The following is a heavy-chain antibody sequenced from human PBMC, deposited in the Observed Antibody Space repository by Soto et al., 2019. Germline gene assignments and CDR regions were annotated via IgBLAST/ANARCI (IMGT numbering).Heavy chain of an antibody. J-gene: IGHJ6*02. CDR1: GDSVSSGSYY. Sequence: QVQLQESGPGLVKPSETLSLTCTVSGDSVSSGSYYWTWIRQPPGKGLEWIGYLYYTGTTNYNPSLKRRVTMSLDTSRNHFPLTLRAAPAADTAVCFCARTFCSTTSCQAHGMDVWGQGTSVTGSS. CDR2: LYYTGTT. CDR3: ARTFCSTTSCQAHGMDV. D-gene: IGHD2-2*01. V-gene: IGHV4-61*01.